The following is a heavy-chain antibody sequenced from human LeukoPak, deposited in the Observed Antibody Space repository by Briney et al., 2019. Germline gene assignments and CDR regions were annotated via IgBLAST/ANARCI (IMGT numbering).Heavy chain of an antibody. J-gene: IGHJ3*02. CDR3: ASPVIAAAGHGAFNI. Sequence: SVKVSCKASGGTFSSYAVNWVRQAPGQGIEWMGGISPIFGTPDYAQKFQGRVAIIRDESTSTAHMELSSLRSEDTGVYYCASPVIAAAGHGAFNIWGQGTMVTVSS. V-gene: IGHV1-69*05. D-gene: IGHD6-13*01. CDR1: GGTFSSYA. CDR2: ISPIFGTP.